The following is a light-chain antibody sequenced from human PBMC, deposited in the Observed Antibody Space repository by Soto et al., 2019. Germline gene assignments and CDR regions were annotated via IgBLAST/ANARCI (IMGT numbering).Light chain of an antibody. J-gene: IGLJ2*01. V-gene: IGLV1-44*01. Sequence: QSVLTQSPSASGTPGQRVTISCSGSNSNIGSNPVNWYQQLPGMAPKLLISANNQRPSGVPDRFSGSKSGTSASLAISGLQSEDEADYYCATWDGSLSAVVFGGGTKVTVL. CDR2: ANN. CDR3: ATWDGSLSAVV. CDR1: NSNIGSNP.